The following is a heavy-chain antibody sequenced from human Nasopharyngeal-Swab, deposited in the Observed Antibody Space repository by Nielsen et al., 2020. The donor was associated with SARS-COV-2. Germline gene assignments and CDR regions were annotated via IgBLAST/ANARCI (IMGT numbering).Heavy chain of an antibody. V-gene: IGHV4-38-2*02. CDR2: IYHSGNT. J-gene: IGHJ4*02. CDR1: GYSISSGYY. CDR3: VHLWLPGF. Sequence: SETLSLTCTVSGYSISSGYYWGWIRQPPGKGVEWNASIYHSGNTYYNPSLKSRVTISVDTSKNQFSLKLNSVTAAETALYFCVHLWLPGFWGQGTLVAVSS. D-gene: IGHD2-21*01.